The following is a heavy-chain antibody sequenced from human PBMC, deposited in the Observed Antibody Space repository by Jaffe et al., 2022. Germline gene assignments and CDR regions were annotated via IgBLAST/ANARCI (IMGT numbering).Heavy chain of an antibody. V-gene: IGHV3-23*01. D-gene: IGHD3-10*01. J-gene: IGHJ6*03. Sequence: EVQLLESGGGLVQPGGSLRLSCAASGFTFSSYAMSWVRQAPGKGLEWVSAISGSGGSTYYADSVKGRFTISRDNSKNTLYLQMNSLRAEDTAVYYCAKASRYYGSGSYGYYMDVWGKGTTVTVSS. CDR2: ISGSGGST. CDR1: GFTFSSYA. CDR3: AKASRYYGSGSYGYYMDV.